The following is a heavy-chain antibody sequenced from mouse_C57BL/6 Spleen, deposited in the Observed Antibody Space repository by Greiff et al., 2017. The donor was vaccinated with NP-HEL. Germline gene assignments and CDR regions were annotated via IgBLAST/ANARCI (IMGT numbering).Heavy chain of an antibody. Sequence: VQLQQSGAELVKPGASVKLSCKASGYTFTSYWMQWVKQRPGQGLEWIGEIDPSDSYTNYNQKFKGKATLTVDTSSSTAYMELNSLTSEDSAVYYCARDSSGPHWYFDVWGTGTTVTVSS. J-gene: IGHJ1*03. V-gene: IGHV1-50*01. CDR3: ARDSSGPHWYFDV. D-gene: IGHD3-2*02. CDR1: GYTFTSYW. CDR2: IDPSDSYT.